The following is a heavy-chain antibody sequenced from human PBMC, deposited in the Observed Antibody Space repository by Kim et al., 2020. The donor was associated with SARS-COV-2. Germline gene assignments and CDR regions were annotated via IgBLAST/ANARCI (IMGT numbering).Heavy chain of an antibody. Sequence: GGSLRLSCAASGFTVSSNYMSWVRQAPGKGLEWVSVIYSGGSTYYADSVKGRFTISRDNSKNTLYLQMNSLRAEDTAVYYCARDRHGSSYDILTGYRYYYGGMAVWGQGTTVTVSS. CDR1: GFTVSSNY. V-gene: IGHV3-53*01. D-gene: IGHD3-9*01. CDR3: ARDRHGSSYDILTGYRYYYGGMAV. CDR2: IYSGGST. J-gene: IGHJ6*02.